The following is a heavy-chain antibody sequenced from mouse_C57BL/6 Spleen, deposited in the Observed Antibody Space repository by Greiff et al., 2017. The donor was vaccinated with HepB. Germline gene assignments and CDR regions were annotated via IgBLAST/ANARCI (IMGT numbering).Heavy chain of an antibody. CDR3: ARGGELGGFDY. J-gene: IGHJ2*01. D-gene: IGHD4-1*01. Sequence: VQLQQSGAELVKPGASVKISCKASGYSFSSYWMNWVKQRPGKGLEWIGQIYPGDGDTNYNGKFKDKATLTADKSSSTAYMQLSSLTSEDTAVYFCARGGELGGFDYWGEGTTLTVSS. CDR2: IYPGDGDT. CDR1: GYSFSSYW. V-gene: IGHV1-80*01.